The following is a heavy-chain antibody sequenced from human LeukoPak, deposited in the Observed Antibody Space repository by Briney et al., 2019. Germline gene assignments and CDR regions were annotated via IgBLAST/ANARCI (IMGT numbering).Heavy chain of an antibody. CDR1: GGSISSYY. D-gene: IGHD3-3*01. CDR2: IYYSGST. V-gene: IGHV4-59*12. Sequence: SETLSLTCTVSGGSISSYYWSWIRRPPGKGLEWIGYIYYSGSTNYNPSLKSRVTMSVDTSKNQFSLKLSSVTAADTAVYYCVRSDDFWSGYYGYWGQGTLVTVSS. J-gene: IGHJ4*02. CDR3: VRSDDFWSGYYGY.